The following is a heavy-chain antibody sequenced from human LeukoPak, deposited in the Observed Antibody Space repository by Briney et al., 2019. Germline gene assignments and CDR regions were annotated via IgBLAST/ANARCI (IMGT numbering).Heavy chain of an antibody. CDR2: IYYGGST. Sequence: SETLSLTCTVSGGSISSYYWSWIRQPPGKGLEWIGYIYYGGSTNYNPSLKSRVTISVDTSRNQFSLKLSSVTAADTAVYYCARSRGLGGPYYYYYYMDVWGKGTTVTVSS. CDR1: GGSISSYY. D-gene: IGHD3-10*01. CDR3: ARSRGLGGPYYYYYYMDV. V-gene: IGHV4-59*01. J-gene: IGHJ6*03.